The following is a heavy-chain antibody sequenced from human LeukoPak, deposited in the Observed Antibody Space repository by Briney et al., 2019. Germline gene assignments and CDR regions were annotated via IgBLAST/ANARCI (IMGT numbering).Heavy chain of an antibody. CDR2: ISGSGGST. V-gene: IGHV3-23*01. J-gene: IGHJ4*02. CDR3: ARWGYGSGSYYPFDY. Sequence: GGSLRLSCAASGFTFSSYAMSWVRQAPGKGLEWVSAISGSGGSTYYADSVKGRFTISRDNAKNTLYLQMNSLRAEDTAVYYCARWGYGSGSYYPFDYWGQGTLVTVSS. D-gene: IGHD3-10*01. CDR1: GFTFSSYA.